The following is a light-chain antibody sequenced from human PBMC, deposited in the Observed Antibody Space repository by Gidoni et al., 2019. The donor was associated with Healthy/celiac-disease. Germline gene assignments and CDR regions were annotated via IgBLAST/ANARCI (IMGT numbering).Light chain of an antibody. Sequence: DIQMTQSPSSLSASVGDRVTITCRASQGISNYLAWYQQKPGKVPKLLIYAASTLQSGVPSRFSGSGSGTDFTITISSLQPEDVETYYCQKYNSAPPSWTFGQGTKVEIK. J-gene: IGKJ1*01. V-gene: IGKV1-27*01. CDR3: QKYNSAPPSWT. CDR2: AAS. CDR1: QGISNY.